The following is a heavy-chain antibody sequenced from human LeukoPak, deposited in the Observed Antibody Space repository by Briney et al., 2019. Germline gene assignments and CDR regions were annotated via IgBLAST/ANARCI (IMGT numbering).Heavy chain of an antibody. CDR3: ARGTLPGGPTRPEVRCCDVLDI. V-gene: IGHV4-34*01. J-gene: IGHJ3*02. CDR1: GGSFSGCY. D-gene: IGHD1-26*01. CDR2: INHSGST. Sequence: PSETLSLTCAVYGGSFSGCYWSWIRQPPGKGLEWIGEINHSGSTNYNPSLKSRVTISVDTSKNQFSLKLSSVTAADTAVYYCARGTLPGGPTRPEVRCCDVLDIWGQGTMVTVSS.